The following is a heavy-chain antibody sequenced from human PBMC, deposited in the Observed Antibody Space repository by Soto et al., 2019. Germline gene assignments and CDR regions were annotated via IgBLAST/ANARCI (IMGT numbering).Heavy chain of an antibody. CDR2: ILHNGNT. J-gene: IGHJ4*02. CDR1: GGSISSGGFS. Sequence: SETLSLTCVVSGGSISSGGFSWSWIRQPPGKGLEWIGYILHNGNTYYTSSLKSRVTMSVDRSKNQFSLNLNSVTAADTAVYYCARTQTYGDYGRYFDYWGQGALVTVSS. V-gene: IGHV4-30-2*01. CDR3: ARTQTYGDYGRYFDY. D-gene: IGHD4-17*01.